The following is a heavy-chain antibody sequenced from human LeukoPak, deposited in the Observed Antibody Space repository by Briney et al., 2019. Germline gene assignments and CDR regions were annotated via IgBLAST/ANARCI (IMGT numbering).Heavy chain of an antibody. CDR3: ARINAPVATFDY. D-gene: IGHD2-21*01. CDR1: GFSISSTYY. V-gene: IGHV4-38-2*01. CDR2: ITHSGNT. J-gene: IGHJ4*02. Sequence: PSETLSLTCAVSGFSISSTYYGAWIRQTPGKGLERIATITHSGNTYYISSLESRLTISLDTSKRHFSLRLTSVTAADTAVYYCARINAPVATFDYWGLGTLVAVSS.